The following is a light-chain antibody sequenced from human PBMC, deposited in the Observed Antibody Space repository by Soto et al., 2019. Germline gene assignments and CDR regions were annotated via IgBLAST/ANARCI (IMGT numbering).Light chain of an antibody. CDR1: QSISNY. V-gene: IGKV1-39*01. J-gene: IGKJ3*01. CDR2: AAS. Sequence: GDRVTLTCRASQSISNYLNWYQQKPGKAPKLLIYAASSLQSGVPSRFSGSGSGTDFTLTISSLQPEDFATYSCQQSYTTLFTFGPGTNVDI. CDR3: QQSYTTLFT.